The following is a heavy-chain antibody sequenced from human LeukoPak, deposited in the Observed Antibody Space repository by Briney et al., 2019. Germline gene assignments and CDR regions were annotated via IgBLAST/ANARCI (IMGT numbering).Heavy chain of an antibody. CDR3: ARLADYYYDSSGYWTTDY. Sequence: ASVKVSGKASGGTFSSYAISWVRQAPGQGLEWMGRIIPILGIANYAQKFQGRVTITADKSTSTAYMELSSLRSEDTAVYYCARLADYYYDSSGYWTTDYWGQGTLVTVSS. CDR1: GGTFSSYA. D-gene: IGHD3-22*01. CDR2: IIPILGIA. J-gene: IGHJ4*02. V-gene: IGHV1-69*04.